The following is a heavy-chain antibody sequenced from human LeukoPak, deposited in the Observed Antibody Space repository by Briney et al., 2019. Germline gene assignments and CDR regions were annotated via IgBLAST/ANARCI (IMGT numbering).Heavy chain of an antibody. J-gene: IGHJ4*02. Sequence: PGGSLILSCAASGFTFSSYEMNWVRQAPGKGLEWVAVISYDGSNKYYADSVKGRFTISRDNSKNTLYLQMSSLRAEDTAVYYCARGGRRDGYNLWVPPTFDYWGQGTLVTVSS. D-gene: IGHD5-24*01. V-gene: IGHV3-30*03. CDR3: ARGGRRDGYNLWVPPTFDY. CDR1: GFTFSSYE. CDR2: ISYDGSNK.